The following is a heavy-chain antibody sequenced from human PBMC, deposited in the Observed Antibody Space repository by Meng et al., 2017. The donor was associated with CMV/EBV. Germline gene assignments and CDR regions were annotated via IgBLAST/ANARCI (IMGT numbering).Heavy chain of an antibody. CDR3: ARDRNTYKGGYSSSWGGY. D-gene: IGHD6-13*01. J-gene: IGHJ4*02. CDR1: GFTFSSYA. V-gene: IGHV3-30*04. Sequence: ALRLSCAASGFTFSSYAMHWVRQAPGKGLEWVAVISYDGSNKYYADSVKGRFTISRDNSKNTLYLQMNSLRAEDTAVYYCARDRNTYKGGYSSSWGGYWGQGTLVTVSS. CDR2: ISYDGSNK.